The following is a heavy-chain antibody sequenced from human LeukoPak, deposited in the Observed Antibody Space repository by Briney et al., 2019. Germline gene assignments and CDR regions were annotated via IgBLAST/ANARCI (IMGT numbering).Heavy chain of an antibody. Sequence: GGSLRLSCAASGFTLSSYWMSLVRQAPGKGLEWVANIKEDGSEKYYVDSVKGRFTISRDNAKNSLYLQMNSLRAEDPAVYYCARDGYCTNGVCYTGYFDYWGQGTLVTVSS. CDR3: ARDGYCTNGVCYTGYFDY. V-gene: IGHV3-7*01. J-gene: IGHJ4*02. CDR2: IKEDGSEK. D-gene: IGHD2-8*01. CDR1: GFTLSSYW.